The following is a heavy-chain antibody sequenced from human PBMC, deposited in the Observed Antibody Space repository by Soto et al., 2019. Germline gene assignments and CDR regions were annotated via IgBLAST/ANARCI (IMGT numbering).Heavy chain of an antibody. CDR2: IYRSGTT. V-gene: IGHV4-38-2*01. CDR3: ARTHSGSYYSVFNY. D-gene: IGHD1-26*01. Sequence: SETLSLTCVVSNFSISSGYYWGWIRQSPGKGLEWSASIYRSGTTSYNPSLKSRVTISVDPSKNQFSLMLTAVTAADTAVYYCARTHSGSYYSVFNYWGRGSLVTVSS. J-gene: IGHJ4*02. CDR1: NFSISSGYY.